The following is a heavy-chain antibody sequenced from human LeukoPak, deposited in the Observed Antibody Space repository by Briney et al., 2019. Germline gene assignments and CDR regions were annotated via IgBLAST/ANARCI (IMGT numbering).Heavy chain of an antibody. CDR2: INHSGST. V-gene: IGHV4-34*01. CDR1: GGSFSGYY. CDR3: ARAKSRLYWFDP. Sequence: SETLSLTCAVYGGSFSGYYWSWIRQPPGKGLEWIGEINHSGSTYYNPSLKSRVTISVDRSKNQFSLKLSSVTAADTAVYYCARAKSRLYWFDPWGQGTLVTVSS. J-gene: IGHJ5*02. D-gene: IGHD3-16*01.